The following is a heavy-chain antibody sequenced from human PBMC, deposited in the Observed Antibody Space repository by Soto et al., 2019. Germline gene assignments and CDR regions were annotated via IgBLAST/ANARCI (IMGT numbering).Heavy chain of an antibody. CDR2: IYYSGST. V-gene: IGHV4-39*01. CDR3: GRQTAVMIAEVAFDL. D-gene: IGHD2-21*01. CDR1: GGSISSHSHY. J-gene: IGHJ3*01. Sequence: QLQLQESGPGLVKPSETLSLTCTVSGGSISSHSHYWGWLRQPPGKGLEWIGSIYYSGSTYYNPSLKSRVTKSVDTSKNQFSLKLTSVTAADTAMYFCGRQTAVMIAEVAFDLWGQGTMVTVSS.